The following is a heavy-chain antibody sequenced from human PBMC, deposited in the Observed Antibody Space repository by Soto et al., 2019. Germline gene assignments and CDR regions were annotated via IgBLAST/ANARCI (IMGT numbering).Heavy chain of an antibody. V-gene: IGHV3-74*01. CDR3: AREGVAASGQGLDY. J-gene: IGHJ4*02. D-gene: IGHD6-13*01. CDR2: INSDGTSA. CDR1: GFTFSSYW. Sequence: PGGSLRLSCAASGFTFSSYWMHWVRQAPGKGLVWVSHINSDGTSASYADSVKGRFTISRDNAKNTLYLQMNSLRAEDTAVYYCAREGVAASGQGLDYWGQGTLVTVSS.